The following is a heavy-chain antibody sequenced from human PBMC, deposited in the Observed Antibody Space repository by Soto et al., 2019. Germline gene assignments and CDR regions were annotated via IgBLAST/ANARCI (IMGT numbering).Heavy chain of an antibody. D-gene: IGHD1-26*01. CDR2: IIPIFGTA. CDR1: GGTFSSYA. CDR3: ARVVGATTAAAFDI. Sequence: SVKVSCKAAGGTFSSYAISWVRQAPGQGLEWMGGIIPIFGTANYAQKFQGRVTITADESTSTAYMQLSSLRSEDTAVYYCARVVGATTAAAFDIWGQGTMVTVSS. V-gene: IGHV1-69*13. J-gene: IGHJ3*02.